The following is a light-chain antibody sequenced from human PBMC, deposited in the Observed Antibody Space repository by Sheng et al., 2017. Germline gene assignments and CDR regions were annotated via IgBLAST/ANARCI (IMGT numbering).Light chain of an antibody. J-gene: IGKJ5*01. V-gene: IGKV3D-15*01. CDR3: QQYNNWPPIT. CDR2: GAS. CDR1: QSVSSN. Sequence: EIVMTQSPATLSVSPGERATLSCRASQSVSSNLAWYQQKPGQAPRLLIYGASNRATGIPARFSGSGSGTDFTLTISSLEPEDSAVYYCQQYNNWPPITFGQGTRLEIK.